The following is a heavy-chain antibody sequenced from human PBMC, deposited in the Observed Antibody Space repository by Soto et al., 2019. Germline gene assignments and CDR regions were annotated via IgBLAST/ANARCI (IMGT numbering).Heavy chain of an antibody. CDR3: TTLGSHYYYHNFEV. CDR2: IKMKSEGATT. CDR1: GFTFSNAW. Sequence: EAQLGESGGGLVTPGGSLRLSCEASGFTFSNAWMNWVRQAPGKGLEWVGLIKMKSEGATTHYAAPVNGRFTISRDDSKKILYLQMSSLKTEDTAVYYCTTLGSHYYYHNFEVWGQGTTVAVSS. J-gene: IGHJ6*02. V-gene: IGHV3-15*07.